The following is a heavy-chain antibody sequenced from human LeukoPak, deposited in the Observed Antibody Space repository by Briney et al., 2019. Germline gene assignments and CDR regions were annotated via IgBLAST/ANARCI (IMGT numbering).Heavy chain of an antibody. CDR2: ISSSSTYI. J-gene: IGHJ3*02. V-gene: IGHV3-21*01. D-gene: IGHD6-19*01. CDR3: ARVSGTDSSGWSPDDAFDI. Sequence: GGSLRLSCAASGFTFSSYSMNWVRQAPGKGLEWVSSISSSSTYIYSADSVKGRFTISRDNAKNSLYLQMNSLRAEDTAVYYCARVSGTDSSGWSPDDAFDIRGQGTMVTVSS. CDR1: GFTFSSYS.